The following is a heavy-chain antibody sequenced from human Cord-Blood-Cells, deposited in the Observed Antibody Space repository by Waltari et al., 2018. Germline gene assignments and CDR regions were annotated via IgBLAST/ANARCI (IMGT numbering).Heavy chain of an antibody. CDR2: IKQDGSEK. CDR3: ARELELRAFDI. Sequence: EVQLVESGGGLVQPGGSLRLSCAASGFTFSSYWMSWVRQAPGKGLEWVANIKQDGSEKSYVDSVKGRFTISRDNANNSLYLQMNSLRAEDTAVYYCARELELRAFDIWGQGTMVTVSS. D-gene: IGHD1-7*01. CDR1: GFTFSSYW. J-gene: IGHJ3*02. V-gene: IGHV3-7*01.